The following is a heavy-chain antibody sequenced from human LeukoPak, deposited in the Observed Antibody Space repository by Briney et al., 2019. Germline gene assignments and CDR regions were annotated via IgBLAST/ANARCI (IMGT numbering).Heavy chain of an antibody. CDR2: VYYSGGT. CDR1: GDSISSYY. CDR3: ARHVTISGPYDASDI. Sequence: SETLSLTCTVSGDSISSYYWSRIRQPPGKGLEWIGYVYYSGGTDYNPSLKSRVTISVDTSKNQFSLKLRSVTAADTAVYYCARHVTISGPYDASDIWGQGTMVTVSP. J-gene: IGHJ3*02. V-gene: IGHV4-59*08. D-gene: IGHD5-24*01.